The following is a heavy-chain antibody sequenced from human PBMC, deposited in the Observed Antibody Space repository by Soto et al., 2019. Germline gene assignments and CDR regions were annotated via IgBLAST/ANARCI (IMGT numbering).Heavy chain of an antibody. V-gene: IGHV1-24*01. Sequence: ASLQVSCKVSGYTLTELSMHWVRQAPGKGLEWMGGFDPEDGETIYAQKFQGRVTMTEDTSTDTAYMELSSLRSEDTAVYYCASGIIVGAPPTCFDLWGRGTLVTVSS. J-gene: IGHJ2*01. CDR2: FDPEDGET. D-gene: IGHD1-26*01. CDR1: GYTLTELS. CDR3: ASGIIVGAPPTCFDL.